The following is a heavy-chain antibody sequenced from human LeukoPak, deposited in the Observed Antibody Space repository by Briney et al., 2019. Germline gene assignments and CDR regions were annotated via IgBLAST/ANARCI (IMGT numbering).Heavy chain of an antibody. V-gene: IGHV4-34*01. CDR1: GGSFSGYD. CDR3: ARGRGYSYGYGVAFDI. J-gene: IGHJ3*02. Sequence: AETLSLTCAVYGGSFSGYDWSWIRQPPGKGLEGIGEINQSGSTNYNPSLKSRVTISVDTSKNQFSLKLSSVTAADTAVYYCARGRGYSYGYGVAFDIWGQGTMVTVSS. CDR2: INQSGST. D-gene: IGHD5-18*01.